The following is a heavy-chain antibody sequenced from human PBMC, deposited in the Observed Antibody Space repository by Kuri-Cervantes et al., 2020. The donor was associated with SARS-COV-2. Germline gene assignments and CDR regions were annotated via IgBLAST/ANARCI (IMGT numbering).Heavy chain of an antibody. Sequence: GGSLRLSCVAPGFTFSSYWMHWVRQAPGKGLVWVSRTNTDGSSTSYADSVKGRFTISRDNAKNTLYLRMNSLRAEDTAVYYCARAFLRGGSDYWGQGTLVTVSS. CDR2: TNTDGSST. CDR3: ARAFLRGGSDY. J-gene: IGHJ4*02. V-gene: IGHV3-74*01. D-gene: IGHD1-26*01. CDR1: GFTFSSYW.